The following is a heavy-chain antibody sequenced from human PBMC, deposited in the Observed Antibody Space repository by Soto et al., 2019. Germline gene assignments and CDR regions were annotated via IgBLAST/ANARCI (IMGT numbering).Heavy chain of an antibody. D-gene: IGHD3-10*01. J-gene: IGHJ4*02. CDR2: IYHSGST. V-gene: IGHV4-30-2*01. CDR1: GGSISSGGYS. CDR3: ARASLRLWFAFDY. Sequence: QLQLQESGSGLVKPSQTLSLTCAVSGGSISSGGYSWSWIRQPPGKGLGWIGYIYHSGSTYYNPSLRSRVALAVERPKNHFSLKLSSVTAADTAVYYCARASLRLWFAFDYWGQGTLVTVSS.